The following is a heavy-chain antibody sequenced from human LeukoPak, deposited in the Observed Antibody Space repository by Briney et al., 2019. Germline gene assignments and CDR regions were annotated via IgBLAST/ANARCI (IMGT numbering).Heavy chain of an antibody. CDR1: GGSISSYY. CDR2: IYHSGST. J-gene: IGHJ4*02. CDR3: ASGYVVVAATDY. V-gene: IGHV4-38-2*02. Sequence: SETLSLTCTVSGGSISSYYWGWIRQPPGKGLEWIGSIYHSGSTYYNPSLKSRVTISVDTSKNQFSLKLSSVTAADTAVYYCASGYVVVAATDYWGQGTLVTVSS. D-gene: IGHD2-15*01.